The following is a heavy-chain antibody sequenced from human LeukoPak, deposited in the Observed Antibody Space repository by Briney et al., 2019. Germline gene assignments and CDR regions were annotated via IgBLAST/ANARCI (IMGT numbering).Heavy chain of an antibody. CDR1: GGSISSSSYY. D-gene: IGHD3-3*01. V-gene: IGHV4-39*07. Sequence: SETLSLACTVSGGSISSSSYYWGWIRQPPGKGLEWIGSIYYSGSTYYNPSLKSRVTISVDTSKNQFSLKLSSVTAADTAVYYCARASHYDFWSAYSISFDYWGQGTLVTVSS. J-gene: IGHJ4*02. CDR2: IYYSGST. CDR3: ARASHYDFWSAYSISFDY.